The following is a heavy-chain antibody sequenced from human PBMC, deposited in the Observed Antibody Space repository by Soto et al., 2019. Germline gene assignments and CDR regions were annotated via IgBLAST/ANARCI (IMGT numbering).Heavy chain of an antibody. CDR3: ARGGSGWAEYFQH. Sequence: QVQLQESGPGLVEPSQTLSLTCTVSGDSIGSTDSYWSWIRRPPGKGLEWIGYIYYTGGTFYNPSLKSRLTLSLETSNYQFSLTLTSVNAADTGMHYCARGGSGWAEYFQHWGQGTLVAVSS. CDR2: IYYTGGT. CDR1: GDSIGSTDSY. D-gene: IGHD6-25*01. V-gene: IGHV4-30-4*08. J-gene: IGHJ1*01.